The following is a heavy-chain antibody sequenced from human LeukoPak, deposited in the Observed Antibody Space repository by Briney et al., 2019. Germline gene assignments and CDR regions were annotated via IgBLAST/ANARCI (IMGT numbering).Heavy chain of an antibody. CDR2: IDANTGGT. J-gene: IGHJ4*02. D-gene: IGHD3/OR15-3a*01. CDR1: GYSFTAYY. Sequence: ASVKVSCKASGYSFTAYYMHWVRQAPGQGLEWMGWIDANTGGTNYAQKFQGRVTITRDTSSGTAYLELSTLISDDTAIYYRASEAFCAGHSCSVQRVASWGPGTLVTVSS. V-gene: IGHV1-2*02. CDR3: ASEAFCAGHSCSVQRVAS.